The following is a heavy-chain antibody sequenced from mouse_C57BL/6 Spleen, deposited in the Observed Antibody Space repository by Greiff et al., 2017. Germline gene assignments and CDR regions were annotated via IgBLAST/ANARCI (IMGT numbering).Heavy chain of an antibody. CDR3: ARGPFAY. J-gene: IGHJ3*01. CDR2: ISYDGSN. V-gene: IGHV3-6*01. CDR1: GYSITSGYY. Sequence: EVQLVESGPGLVKPSQSLSLTCSVTGYSITSGYYWNWIRQFPGNKLEWMGYISYDGSNNYNPSLKNRISITRDTSKNQFFLKLNSVTTEDTATYYCARGPFAYWGQGTLVTVSA.